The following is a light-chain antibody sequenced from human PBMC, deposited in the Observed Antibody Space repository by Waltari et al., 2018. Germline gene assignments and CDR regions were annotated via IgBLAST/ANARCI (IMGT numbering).Light chain of an antibody. CDR1: QSTSSF. CDR3: QQYNTYPWT. CDR2: KAS. V-gene: IGKV1-5*03. Sequence: DIQMTPSPSTLSASVGDRVTITCRASQSTSSFLAWYQQKPGKAPKLLIYKASSLESGVPSRFSGSGSGTEFTLTISRLQPDDFATYYSQQYNTYPWTFGQGTKVEIK. J-gene: IGKJ1*01.